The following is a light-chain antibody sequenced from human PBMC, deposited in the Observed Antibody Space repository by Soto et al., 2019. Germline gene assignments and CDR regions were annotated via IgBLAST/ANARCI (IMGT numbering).Light chain of an antibody. CDR3: QQYFSTPYT. V-gene: IGKV4-1*01. J-gene: IGKJ2*01. Sequence: DIVMTQSPDSLAVSLGERATINCKSSQSVLYSSNNENYLAWYQQKPGQAPKLLIYWASTRESGVPDRISGSGSGTDFTLTISSLQAEDVAAYYCQQYFSTPYTLGQGTKLEIK. CDR2: WAS. CDR1: QSVLYSSNNENY.